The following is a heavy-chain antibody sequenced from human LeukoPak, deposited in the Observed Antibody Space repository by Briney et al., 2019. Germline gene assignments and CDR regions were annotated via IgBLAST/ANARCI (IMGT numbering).Heavy chain of an antibody. J-gene: IGHJ5*02. V-gene: IGHV4-39*07. CDR3: ARDSRRYFESNWFDP. D-gene: IGHD3-9*01. CDR1: GGSISTSNYY. Sequence: SETLSLTCTVSGGSISTSNYYWGWIRQPPGKGLEWIGSIYYSGSTYYNPSLKSRVTISVDTSKNQFSLKLSSVTAADTAVYYCARDSRRYFESNWFDPWGQGTLVTVSS. CDR2: IYYSGST.